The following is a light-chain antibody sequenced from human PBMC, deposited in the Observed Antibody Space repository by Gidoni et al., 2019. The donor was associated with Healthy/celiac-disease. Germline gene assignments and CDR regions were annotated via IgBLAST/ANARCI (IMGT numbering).Light chain of an antibody. CDR1: QSVSSSY. CDR3: QQYGSSPVT. J-gene: IGKJ3*01. Sequence: EIVLMQSPGTLSLSPGESATLSCRASQSVSSSYLAWYQQKPGQAPRLLIYGASSRATGIPDRFSGSGSGTDFTLTISRLEPEDFAVYYCQQYGSSPVTFGPGTKVDIK. V-gene: IGKV3-20*01. CDR2: GAS.